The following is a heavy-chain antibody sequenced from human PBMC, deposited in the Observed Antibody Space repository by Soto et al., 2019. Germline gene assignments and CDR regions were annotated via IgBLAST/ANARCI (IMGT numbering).Heavy chain of an antibody. CDR1: GGTFSSYA. D-gene: IGHD5-18*01. CDR2: IIPIFGTA. J-gene: IGHJ6*02. V-gene: IGHV1-69*12. Sequence: QVQLVQSGAEVKKPGSSVKVSCKASGGTFSSYAISWVRQAPGQGLEWMGGIIPIFGTANYAQKFQGRVTITADESTSTACMELSSLRSEDTAVEYCAGGSYGYCVRGYYGMGVWGQGTTVTVSS. CDR3: AGGSYGYCVRGYYGMGV.